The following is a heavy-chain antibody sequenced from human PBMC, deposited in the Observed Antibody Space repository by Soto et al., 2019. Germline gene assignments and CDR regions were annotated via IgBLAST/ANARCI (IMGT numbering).Heavy chain of an antibody. CDR1: GYTFITYA. J-gene: IGHJ4*02. CDR2: INAGNGNT. CDR3: ARGIIVGGWYPYYFDY. Sequence: ASVKVSCKASGYTFITYAMHWVRQAPGQRLEWMGRINAGNGNTKYSQKFQGRVSITRDTSASTAYMELSSLRSEDTAVYYCARGIIVGGWYPYYFDYWGQGTLVTVSS. D-gene: IGHD6-19*01. V-gene: IGHV1-3*01.